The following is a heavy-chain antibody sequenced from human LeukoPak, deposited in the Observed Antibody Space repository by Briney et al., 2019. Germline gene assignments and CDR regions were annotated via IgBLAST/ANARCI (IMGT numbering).Heavy chain of an antibody. D-gene: IGHD4-17*01. Sequence: SETLSLTCTVSGGSISSGGYSWSWSRQHPGQGLEWIGYIYYSGSTYYNPSLKSRVTISVDTSKNQFSLKLSSVTAADTAVYYCARAPALLYGDYEELFYFDYWGQGTLVTVSS. V-gene: IGHV4-31*03. J-gene: IGHJ4*02. CDR1: GGSISSGGYS. CDR3: ARAPALLYGDYEELFYFDY. CDR2: IYYSGST.